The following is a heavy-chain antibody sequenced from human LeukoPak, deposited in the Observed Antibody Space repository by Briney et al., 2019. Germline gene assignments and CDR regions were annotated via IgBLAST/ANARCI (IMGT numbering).Heavy chain of an antibody. V-gene: IGHV3-13*01. Sequence: PGGSLRLSCAASGFTFSSYDMHWVRQATGKGLEWGSTIGTAGDTYYPGSVKGRFTISRENAKNSLYLQMNSLRAGDTAVYYCATFAANYYYGIDVWGQGTTVTVSS. CDR3: ATFAANYYYGIDV. J-gene: IGHJ6*02. CDR1: GFTFSSYD. CDR2: IGTAGDT.